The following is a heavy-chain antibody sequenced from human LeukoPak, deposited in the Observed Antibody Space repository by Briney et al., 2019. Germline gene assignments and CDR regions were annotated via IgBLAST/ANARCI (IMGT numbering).Heavy chain of an antibody. J-gene: IGHJ4*02. CDR1: GFTFSSYG. CDR2: ISYDGSNK. CDR3: AKDHSPETPPGY. Sequence: GGSLRLSCAASGFTFSSYGMHWVRQAPGKGLEWVAVISYDGSNKYYADSVKGRFTISRDNSKNTLYLQMNSLRAEDTAVYYCAKDHSPETPPGYWGQGTLVTVSS. D-gene: IGHD2-2*01. V-gene: IGHV3-30*18.